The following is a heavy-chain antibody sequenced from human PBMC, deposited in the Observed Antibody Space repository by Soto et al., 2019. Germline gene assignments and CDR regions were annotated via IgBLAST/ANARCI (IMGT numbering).Heavy chain of an antibody. V-gene: IGHV3-7*05. Sequence: EVQLVESGGGLVQPGGSLRLSCAASGFTFSSYWMSWVRQAPGKGLEWVANIKQDGSEKYYVDSVKGRFTISRDNAKNSLYLQMNSLRAEDAAVYYCARVIPYGWGSYRFDPWGQGTLVTVCS. CDR2: IKQDGSEK. CDR1: GFTFSSYW. J-gene: IGHJ5*02. D-gene: IGHD3-10*01. CDR3: ARVIPYGWGSYRFDP.